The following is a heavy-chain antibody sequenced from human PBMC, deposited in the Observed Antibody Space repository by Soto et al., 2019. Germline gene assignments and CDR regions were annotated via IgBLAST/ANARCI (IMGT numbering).Heavy chain of an antibody. CDR2: IYYSGST. Sequence: QVQLQESGPGLVKPSQTLSLTCTVSGGSISSGGYNWSWIRQHPGKGLEWIGYIYYSGSTYYNPSLKRRVTISVDTSKHQFSLKLSSVTAADTAVYYCATTSLSTQEDYYYYYMDVWGKGTTVTVSS. V-gene: IGHV4-31*03. CDR3: ATTSLSTQEDYYYYYMDV. J-gene: IGHJ6*03. CDR1: GGSISSGGYN.